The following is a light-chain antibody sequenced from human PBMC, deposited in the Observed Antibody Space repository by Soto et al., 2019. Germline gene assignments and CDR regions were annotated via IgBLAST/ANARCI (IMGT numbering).Light chain of an antibody. CDR3: QQYGTSPIT. CDR1: QSLSSSY. Sequence: EIVLTQSPGTLSLSPSERIALXRRPSQSLSSSYLAWYRQKPGQAPRLLIHGTSSRATGTPDRFTGSGSGTDFTLTITRLEPEDFAVYYCQQYGTSPITFGQGTRLEI. CDR2: GTS. J-gene: IGKJ5*01. V-gene: IGKV3-20*01.